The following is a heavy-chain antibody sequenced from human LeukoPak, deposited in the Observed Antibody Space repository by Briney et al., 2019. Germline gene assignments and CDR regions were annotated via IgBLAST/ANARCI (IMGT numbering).Heavy chain of an antibody. Sequence: GGSLRLSCAASGFTFRSHWMHWVRQAPGKGLVWVSRINGDGSTTTYADSVKGRFTISRDNAKNTLYLQMNSLRAEDTAVYYCARAADYYASGIFYWGQGTLVTVSS. CDR3: ARAADYYASGIFY. CDR1: GFTFRSHW. CDR2: INGDGSTT. V-gene: IGHV3-74*01. D-gene: IGHD3-10*01. J-gene: IGHJ4*02.